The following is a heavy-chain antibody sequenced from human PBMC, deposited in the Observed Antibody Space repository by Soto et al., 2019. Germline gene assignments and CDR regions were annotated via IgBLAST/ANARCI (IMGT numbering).Heavy chain of an antibody. CDR3: AKGRSGYDSSSYWYFDL. J-gene: IGHJ2*01. CDR1: GFTFSPFA. CDR2: ISGSGGSR. D-gene: IGHD5-12*01. Sequence: AGGALRLSCGGSGFTFSPFALSWGRQAPGKGPEWVSGISGSGGSRYYADYVKGRFTISRDNSKNTLYVQMNSLRVEDTAVYYCAKGRSGYDSSSYWYFDLWGRGTLVTVSS. V-gene: IGHV3-23*01.